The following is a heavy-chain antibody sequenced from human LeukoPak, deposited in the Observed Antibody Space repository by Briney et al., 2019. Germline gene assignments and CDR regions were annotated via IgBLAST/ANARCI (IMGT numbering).Heavy chain of an antibody. V-gene: IGHV3-11*01. CDR3: ARGPLTSGVRYFDY. D-gene: IGHD3-3*01. CDR1: GFSFADHY. J-gene: IGHJ4*02. CDR2: MSNSGSII. Sequence: GGSLGLSCEASGFSFADHYMSWIRQAPGKGLEWVSYMSNSGSIIYYADSVKGRFTISRDNTKTFLYLQMNSLRDEDTAVYYCARGPLTSGVRYFDYWGQGTLVTVSS.